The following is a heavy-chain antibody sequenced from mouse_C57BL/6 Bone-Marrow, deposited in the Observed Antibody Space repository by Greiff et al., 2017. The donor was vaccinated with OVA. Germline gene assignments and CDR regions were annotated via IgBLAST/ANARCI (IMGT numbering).Heavy chain of an antibody. Sequence: EVQLQESGAELVRPGASVKLSCTASGFNIKDDYMHWVKQRPEQGLEWIGWIDPENGDTEYASKFQGKATITADTSSNTAYLQLSRRTSEDTAVDYCTTPLYNSNFYAMDYWGQGTSVTVSS. CDR1: GFNIKDDY. CDR3: TTPLYNSNFYAMDY. CDR2: IDPENGDT. V-gene: IGHV14-4*01. J-gene: IGHJ4*01. D-gene: IGHD2-5*01.